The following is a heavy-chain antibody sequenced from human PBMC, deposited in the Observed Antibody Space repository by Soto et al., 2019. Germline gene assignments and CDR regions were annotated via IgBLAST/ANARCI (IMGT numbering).Heavy chain of an antibody. J-gene: IGHJ6*02. CDR1: GGTFSSYA. CDR3: ARGGSSWRTYYYYGMDV. CDR2: IIPIFGTA. V-gene: IGHV1-69*13. D-gene: IGHD6-13*01. Sequence: ASVKVSCKASGGTFSSYAISWVRQAPGQGLEWMGGIIPIFGTANYAQNFQGRVTITADESTSTAYMELSSLRSEDTAVYYCARGGSSWRTYYYYGMDVWGQGTTVTVSS.